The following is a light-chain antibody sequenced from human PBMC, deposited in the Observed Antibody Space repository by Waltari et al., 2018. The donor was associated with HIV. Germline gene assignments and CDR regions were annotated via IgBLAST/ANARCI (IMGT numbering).Light chain of an antibody. J-gene: IGKJ4*01. CDR2: DGS. V-gene: IGKV1-13*02. CDR1: QWISSA. Sequence: AIQLTQSPSSLSASVGDRVTITCRASQWISSALAWYQQKAGKSPKFLIYDGSSLASGVPSRCSGTGSGTDFTLIISSLQPEDFATYYCQQFKSYPHTFGGGTKVEIK. CDR3: QQFKSYPHT.